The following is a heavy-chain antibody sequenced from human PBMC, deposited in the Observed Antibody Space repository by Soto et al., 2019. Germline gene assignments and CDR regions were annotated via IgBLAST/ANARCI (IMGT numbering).Heavy chain of an antibody. V-gene: IGHV5-51*01. J-gene: IGHJ3*02. Sequence: PGESLKISCNGSGYNLANFWIGWVRQMPGKGLEWMGMIFPGDSDTKNSPSLEGQITMSVDKSDSSAYLQWRSLKASDTAIYYCAAGYSTGLDAFDIWGQGTMVTVSS. CDR3: AAGYSTGLDAFDI. CDR1: GYNLANFW. CDR2: IFPGDSDT. D-gene: IGHD2-8*02.